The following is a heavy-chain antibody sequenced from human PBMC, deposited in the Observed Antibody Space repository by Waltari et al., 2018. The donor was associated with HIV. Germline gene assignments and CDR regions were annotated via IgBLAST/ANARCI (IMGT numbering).Heavy chain of an antibody. J-gene: IGHJ4*02. D-gene: IGHD6-19*01. CDR3: ARAGGSGFDY. Sequence: QVQLQESGPGLVKPSETLSLTCPVSGGSISSYYWSWIRQPPGKGLEWIWYIYYSGSTNYNPSLKSRVTISVDTSKNQFSLKLSSVTAADTAVYYCARAGGSGFDYWGQGTLVTVSS. V-gene: IGHV4-59*01. CDR1: GGSISSYY. CDR2: IYYSGST.